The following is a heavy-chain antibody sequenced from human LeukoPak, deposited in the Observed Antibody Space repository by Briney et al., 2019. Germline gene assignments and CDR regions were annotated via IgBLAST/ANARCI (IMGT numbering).Heavy chain of an antibody. CDR1: GGSISSYY. CDR2: IYTSGST. Sequence: SETLSLTCTVSGGSISSYYWSWIRQPAGKGLEWIGRIYTSGSTNYNPSLKSRVTMSVDTSKNQFSLKLSSVTAADTAVYYCARWGDILTGYYKRGYFDLWGRGTLVTVSS. V-gene: IGHV4-4*07. CDR3: ARWGDILTGYYKRGYFDL. J-gene: IGHJ2*01. D-gene: IGHD3-9*01.